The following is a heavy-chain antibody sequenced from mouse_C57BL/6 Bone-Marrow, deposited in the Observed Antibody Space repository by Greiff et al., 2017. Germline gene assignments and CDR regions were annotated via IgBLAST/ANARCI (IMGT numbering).Heavy chain of an antibody. Sequence: QVQLQQPGAELVMPGASVKLSCKASGYTFTSYWMHWVKQRPGQGLEWIGEIDPSDSYTNYNQKFKGKSTLTVDKSSSTAYMQLSSLTSEDSAVYYWARTYYGSDYWGQGTTLTVSS. V-gene: IGHV1-69*01. CDR1: GYTFTSYW. CDR2: IDPSDSYT. CDR3: ARTYYGSDY. D-gene: IGHD2-2*01. J-gene: IGHJ2*01.